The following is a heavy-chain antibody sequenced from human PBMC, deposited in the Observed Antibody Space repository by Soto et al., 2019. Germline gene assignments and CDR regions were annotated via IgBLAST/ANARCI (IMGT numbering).Heavy chain of an antibody. Sequence: EVQLVESGGGLVKPGGSLRLSCAASGFTFSSYSMNWVRQAPGKGLEWVSSISSSSSYIYYADSVKGRFTISRDNAKNSPYLQMNSLRAEDTAVYYCARVRAVAGTDPPDYWGQGTLVTVSS. CDR3: ARVRAVAGTDPPDY. J-gene: IGHJ4*02. V-gene: IGHV3-21*01. D-gene: IGHD6-19*01. CDR2: ISSSSSYI. CDR1: GFTFSSYS.